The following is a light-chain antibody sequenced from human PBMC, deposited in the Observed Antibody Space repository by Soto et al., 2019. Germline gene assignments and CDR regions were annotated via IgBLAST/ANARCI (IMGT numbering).Light chain of an antibody. Sequence: QSALTQPASVSGSPGQSITIACTGTSSDVGGYNSVSWYQQHPGKVPKLIIYDVNNRPSGVSWRFSGSKSGNTASLTVSGLQAEDEADYYCSSYASSSTLVLGGGTKLPV. J-gene: IGLJ2*01. V-gene: IGLV2-14*03. CDR1: SSDVGGYNS. CDR3: SSYASSSTLV. CDR2: DVN.